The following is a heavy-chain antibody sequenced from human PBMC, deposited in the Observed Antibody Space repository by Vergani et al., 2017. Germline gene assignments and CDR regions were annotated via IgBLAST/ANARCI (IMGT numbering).Heavy chain of an antibody. V-gene: IGHV4-34*01. Sequence: QVQLQQWGAGLLKPSETLSLTCAVYGGSFSGYYWSWIRQPPGKGLEWIGEINHSGSTYYNPSLKSRVTISVDRSKNQFSLKLSSVTAADTAVYYCARATYGDIHDPYYFDYWGQGTLVTVSS. J-gene: IGHJ4*02. D-gene: IGHD4-17*01. CDR1: GGSFSGYY. CDR2: INHSGST. CDR3: ARATYGDIHDPYYFDY.